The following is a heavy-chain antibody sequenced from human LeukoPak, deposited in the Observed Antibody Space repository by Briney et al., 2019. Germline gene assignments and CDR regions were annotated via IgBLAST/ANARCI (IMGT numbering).Heavy chain of an antibody. J-gene: IGHJ3*02. CDR3: AKGGLYNWNDGDAFDI. D-gene: IGHD1-20*01. CDR2: ISYDGSNK. CDR1: GFTFSSYG. Sequence: PGRSLRLSCAASGFTFSSYGMHWVRQAPGKGLEWVAVISYDGSNKYYADSVKGRFTISRGNSKNTLYLQMNSLRAEDTAVYYCAKGGLYNWNDGDAFDIWGQGTMVTVSS. V-gene: IGHV3-30*18.